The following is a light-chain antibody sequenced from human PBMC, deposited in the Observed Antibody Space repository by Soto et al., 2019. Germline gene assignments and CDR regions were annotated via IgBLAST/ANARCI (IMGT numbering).Light chain of an antibody. J-gene: IGKJ1*01. CDR3: QQRSNWPPWT. V-gene: IGKV3-11*01. CDR2: DAS. Sequence: EIVLTQSPATLSLSPVERATLSCRASQSVSSYLAWYQQKPGQAPRLLIYDASNRATGIPARFSGSGSGTDFTLTISSLEPEVFAVYYCQQRSNWPPWTFGQGTKVEIK. CDR1: QSVSSY.